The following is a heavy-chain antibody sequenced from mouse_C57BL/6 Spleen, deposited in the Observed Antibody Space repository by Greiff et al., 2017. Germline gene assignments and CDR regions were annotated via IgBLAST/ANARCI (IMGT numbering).Heavy chain of an antibody. CDR1: GFSLTSYG. V-gene: IGHV2-5*01. CDR3: AKPTHLGLYYAMDY. Sequence: VQLQQSGPGLVQPSQSLSITCTVSGFSLTSYGVHWVRQSPGKGLEWLGVIWRGGSTDYNAAFMSRLSITKDNSKSQVFFKMNSLQADDTAIYYCAKPTHLGLYYAMDYWGQGTSVTVSS. J-gene: IGHJ4*01. D-gene: IGHD1-1*01. CDR2: IWRGGST.